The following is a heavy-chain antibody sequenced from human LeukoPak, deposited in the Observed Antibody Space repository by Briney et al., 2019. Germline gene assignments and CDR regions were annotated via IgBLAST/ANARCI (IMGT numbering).Heavy chain of an antibody. V-gene: IGHV1-2*02. J-gene: IGHJ3*02. CDR1: GYTFTGYY. CDR3: ARETTVTYNSDAFDI. Sequence: ASVKVSCKASGYTFTGYYMHWVRQAPGQGLEWMGWINPHSGGTKYAQKFQGRVTMTRDTSISTAYMEVTRLRSDDTAVYYCARETTVTYNSDAFDIWGQGTMVTVSS. D-gene: IGHD4-17*01. CDR2: INPHSGGT.